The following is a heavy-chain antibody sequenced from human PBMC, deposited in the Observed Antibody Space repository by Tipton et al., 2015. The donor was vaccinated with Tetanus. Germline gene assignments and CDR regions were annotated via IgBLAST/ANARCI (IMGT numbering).Heavy chain of an antibody. D-gene: IGHD3-10*01. J-gene: IGHJ4*02. CDR2: INHRGGT. CDR3: ARGHGSGRNSFQFDY. V-gene: IGHV4-34*01. CDR1: GGSSSGFY. Sequence: TLSLTCAVYGGSSSGFYWSWIRQTPGKGLEWIGEINHRGGTSYNPSLKSRVTISVNMAKKHFSLKLSSVTAADTAVYYCARGHGSGRNSFQFDYWGQGALVTVSS.